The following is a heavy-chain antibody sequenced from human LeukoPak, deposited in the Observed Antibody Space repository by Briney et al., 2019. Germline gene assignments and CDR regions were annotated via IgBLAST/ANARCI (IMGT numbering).Heavy chain of an antibody. CDR2: IDRDGSRI. Sequence: GGSLRLSCAVSGITFSSYWMHWVRQAPGKGLVWVSRIDRDGSRINYADSVKGRFTISRDNGKNTLFLQMNSLRAEDTAVYYCARAILTPGGATVTRYFDYWGQGTLVTVSS. CDR3: ARAILTPGGATVTRYFDY. V-gene: IGHV3-74*01. CDR1: GITFSSYW. J-gene: IGHJ4*02. D-gene: IGHD4-17*01.